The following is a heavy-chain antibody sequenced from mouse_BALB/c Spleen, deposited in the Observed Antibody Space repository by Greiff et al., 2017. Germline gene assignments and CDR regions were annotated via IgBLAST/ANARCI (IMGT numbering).Heavy chain of an antibody. J-gene: IGHJ4*01. CDR2: ISSGSSTI. Sequence: EVHLVESGGGLVQPGGSRKLSCAASGFTFSSFGMHWVRQAPEKGLEWVAYISSGSSTIYYADTVKGRFTISRDNPKNTLFLQMTSLRSEDTAMYYCARSTGSSYAMDYWGQGTSVTVSS. CDR1: GFTFSSFG. CDR3: ARSTGSSYAMDY. V-gene: IGHV5-17*02.